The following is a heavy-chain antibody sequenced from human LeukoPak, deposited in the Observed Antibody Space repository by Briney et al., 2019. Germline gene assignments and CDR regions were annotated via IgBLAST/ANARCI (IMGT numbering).Heavy chain of an antibody. D-gene: IGHD3-22*01. CDR3: ARVLYYYDSSGYYFPFDY. CDR2: ISAYNGNT. CDR1: GYTFTSYG. V-gene: IGHV1-18*01. Sequence: ASVKVSCKASGYTFTSYGISWVRQAPGQGLEWMGWISAYNGNTNYAQKLQGRVTMTTDTSTSTAYMELRSLRSDDTAVYYCARVLYYYDSSGYYFPFDYWGQGTLVTVSS. J-gene: IGHJ4*02.